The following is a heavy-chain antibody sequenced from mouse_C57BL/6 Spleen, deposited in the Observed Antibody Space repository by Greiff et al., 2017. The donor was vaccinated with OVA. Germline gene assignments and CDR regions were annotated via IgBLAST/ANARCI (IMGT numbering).Heavy chain of an antibody. CDR3: AYYYDYGDYFDY. CDR2: IDPEDGET. V-gene: IGHV14-2*01. Sequence: VQLQQSGAELVKPGASVKLSCTASGFNIKDYYMHWVKQRTEQGLEWIGRIDPEDGETKYAPKFPGKATITADTSSNTAYLQLSSLTSEDTAVYYCAYYYDYGDYFDYWGQGTTLTVSS. J-gene: IGHJ2*01. CDR1: GFNIKDYY. D-gene: IGHD2-4*01.